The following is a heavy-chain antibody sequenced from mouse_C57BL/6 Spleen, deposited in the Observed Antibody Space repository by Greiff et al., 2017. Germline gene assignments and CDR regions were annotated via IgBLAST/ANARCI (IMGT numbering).Heavy chain of an antibody. CDR1: GFTFSDYG. D-gene: IGHD1-1*02. V-gene: IGHV5-17*01. CDR3: AREGLWR. Sequence: EVKVVESGGGLVKPGGSLKLSCAASGFTFSDYGMHWVRQAPEKGLEWVAYISSGSSTIYYADTVKGRFTISRDNAKNTLFLQMTSLRSEDTAMYYCAREGLWRWGQGTSVTVSS. CDR2: ISSGSSTI. J-gene: IGHJ4*01.